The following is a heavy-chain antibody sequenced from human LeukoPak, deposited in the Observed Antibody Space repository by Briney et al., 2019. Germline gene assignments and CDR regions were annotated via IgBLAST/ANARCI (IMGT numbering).Heavy chain of an antibody. CDR3: ARAEDFWSGLHDY. Sequence: ASVKVSRKASGGTFSSYAISWVRQAPGQGLEWMGGIIPIFGTANYAQKFQGRVTMTRNTSISTAYMELSSLRSEDTAVYYCARAEDFWSGLHDYWGQGTLVTVSS. V-gene: IGHV1-69*05. CDR1: GGTFSSYA. CDR2: IIPIFGTA. J-gene: IGHJ4*02. D-gene: IGHD3-3*01.